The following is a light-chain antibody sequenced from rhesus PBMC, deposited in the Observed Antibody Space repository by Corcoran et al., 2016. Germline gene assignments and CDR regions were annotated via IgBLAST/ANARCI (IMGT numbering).Light chain of an antibody. CDR3: SSYASSSAFDYI. CDR1: SSDIGGYNR. CDR2: EVS. J-gene: IGLJ1*01. V-gene: IGLV2-13*02. Sequence: QAALTQSPSVSGSPGQSVTISCTGTSSDIGGYNRVSWYQQHPGKAPKLMIYEVSKRPSGVSDRFSGSKSGNTASLTISGLQAEDEADYYCSSYASSSAFDYIFGAGTRLTVL.